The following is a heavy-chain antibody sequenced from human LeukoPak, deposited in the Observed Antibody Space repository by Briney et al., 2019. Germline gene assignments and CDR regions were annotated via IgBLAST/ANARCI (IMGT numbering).Heavy chain of an antibody. CDR1: GYTFTNYA. CDR2: INVGNGNT. Sequence: ASEKVSCKASGYTFTNYAMHWVRQAPGQRLEWMGWINVGNGNTKYSQKFQGRVTITRDTSASTAYMELSSLRSEDTAIYYCARADAGGNWFDPWGQGTLVTVSS. CDR3: ARADAGGNWFDP. V-gene: IGHV1-3*01. D-gene: IGHD1-26*01. J-gene: IGHJ5*02.